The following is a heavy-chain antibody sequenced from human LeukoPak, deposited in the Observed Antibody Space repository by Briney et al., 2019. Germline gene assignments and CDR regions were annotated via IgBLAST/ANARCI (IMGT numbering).Heavy chain of an antibody. Sequence: GSLRLSCAASGFTFSSYAMSWVRQASGKGLEWVSAISGSGGSTYYADSVKGRFTISRDNSKNTLYLQMNSLRAEDTAVYYCARSTARAAPHHDAFDIWGQGTMVTVSS. CDR1: GFTFSSYA. D-gene: IGHD2-15*01. CDR2: ISGSGGST. V-gene: IGHV3-23*01. J-gene: IGHJ3*02. CDR3: ARSTARAAPHHDAFDI.